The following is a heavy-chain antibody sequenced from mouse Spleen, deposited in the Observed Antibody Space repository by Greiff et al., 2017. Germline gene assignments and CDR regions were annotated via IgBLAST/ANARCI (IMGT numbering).Heavy chain of an antibody. J-gene: IGHJ4*01. D-gene: IGHD2-3*01. Sequence: EVKLVESGGGLVKPGGSLKLSCAASGFTFSSYTMSWVRQTPAKRLEWVATISSGGGNTYYPDSVKGRFTISRDNARNTLYLQMTSLRSEDTAMYYCARSEIYDGYYDYAMDYWGQGTSVTVSS. CDR1: GFTFSSYT. V-gene: IGHV5-9*04. CDR3: ARSEIYDGYYDYAMDY. CDR2: ISSGGGNT.